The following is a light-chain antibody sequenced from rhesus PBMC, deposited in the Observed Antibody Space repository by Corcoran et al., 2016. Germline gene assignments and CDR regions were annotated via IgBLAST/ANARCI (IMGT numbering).Light chain of an antibody. J-gene: IGKJ1*01. V-gene: IGKV1-43*02. Sequence: DIQMTQSPSSLSASVVDRVTITCRTIQGISTYFNWYQQKLGTFPKPLIHAASILDSGVPSRFSGSGSGTDFTLTINTLQPEDLATYYCLQYNSDPWTFGPGTKVDIK. CDR3: LQYNSDPWT. CDR2: AAS. CDR1: QGISTY.